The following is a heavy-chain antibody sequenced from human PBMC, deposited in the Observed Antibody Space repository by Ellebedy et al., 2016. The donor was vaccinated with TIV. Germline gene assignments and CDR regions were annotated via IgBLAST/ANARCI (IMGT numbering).Heavy chain of an antibody. CDR1: GYAFTTYD. CDR3: VRDLTNYGSSSY. Sequence: AASVKVSCKASGYAFTTYDINWVRQAAGQGLEWMGLMNPNSGDTAYAQNLQGRVTVTGDTSISTAYMELSRLISDDTAVYYCVRDLTNYGSSSYWGQGSLVTTSS. J-gene: IGHJ4*02. CDR2: MNPNSGDT. V-gene: IGHV1-8*01. D-gene: IGHD3-22*01.